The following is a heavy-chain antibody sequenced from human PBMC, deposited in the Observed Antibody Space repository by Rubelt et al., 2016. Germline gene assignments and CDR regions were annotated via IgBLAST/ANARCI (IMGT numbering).Heavy chain of an antibody. J-gene: IGHJ5*02. CDR3: ARHYSSTWANWFDP. Sequence: QVQLQESGPGLVKPSETLSLTCTVSGGSISSYYWSWIRQPPGKGLEWIGYIYYSGSTNYNPSLKSRVTISVDTSKNQFSLKLSFVTAADTAVYYCARHYSSTWANWFDPWGQGTLITVSS. CDR1: GGSISSYY. V-gene: IGHV4-59*08. CDR2: IYYSGST. D-gene: IGHD6-13*01.